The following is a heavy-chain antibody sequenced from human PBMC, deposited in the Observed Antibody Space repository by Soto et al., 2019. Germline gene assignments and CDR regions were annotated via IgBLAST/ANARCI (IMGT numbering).Heavy chain of an antibody. V-gene: IGHV1-69*01. D-gene: IGHD3-3*01. CDR3: ARGGPITIFGVVKTNWFDP. CDR1: GGTFSSYA. Sequence: KVSCKASGGTFSSYAISWVRQAPGQGLEWMGGIIPIFGTANYAQKFQGRVTITADESTSTAYMELSSLRSEDTAVYYCARGGPITIFGVVKTNWFDPWGQGTLVTVSS. CDR2: IIPIFGTA. J-gene: IGHJ5*02.